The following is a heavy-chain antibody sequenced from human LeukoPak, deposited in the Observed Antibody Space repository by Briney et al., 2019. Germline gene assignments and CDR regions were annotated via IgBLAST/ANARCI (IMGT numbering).Heavy chain of an antibody. CDR3: ATVDYGDHPAGVLPGFWWFDP. CDR2: FDPEDGET. D-gene: IGHD4-17*01. Sequence: GASVKVSCKVSGYTLTELSMHWVRQAPGKGLEWMGGFDPEDGETIYAQKFQGRVTMTEDTSTDTAYMELSSLRSEDTAVYYCATVDYGDHPAGVLPGFWWFDPWGQGTLVTVSS. CDR1: GYTLTELS. V-gene: IGHV1-24*01. J-gene: IGHJ5*02.